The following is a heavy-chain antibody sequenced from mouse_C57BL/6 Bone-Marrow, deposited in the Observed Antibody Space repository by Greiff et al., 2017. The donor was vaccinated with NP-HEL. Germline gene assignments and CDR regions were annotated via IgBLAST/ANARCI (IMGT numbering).Heavy chain of an antibody. Sequence: EVQLQESGAELVMPGASVKLSCTASGFNIKDYYMHWVKQRPEQGLEWIGRIDPEDGDTEYAPKFQGKATMTADTSSNTAYLQLSSLTSEDTAVYYCTTDYYGSSHYAMDYWGQGTSVTVSS. V-gene: IGHV14-1*01. CDR2: IDPEDGDT. CDR1: GFNIKDYY. CDR3: TTDYYGSSHYAMDY. J-gene: IGHJ4*01. D-gene: IGHD1-1*01.